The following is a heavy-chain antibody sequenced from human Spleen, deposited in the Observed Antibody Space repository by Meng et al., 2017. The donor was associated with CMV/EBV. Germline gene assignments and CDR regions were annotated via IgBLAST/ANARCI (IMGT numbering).Heavy chain of an antibody. V-gene: IGHV4-31*02. CDR3: AREGHDYGDYHGVDV. J-gene: IGHJ6*02. CDR2: IYYSGST. CDR1: GSISSGGYY. D-gene: IGHD4/OR15-4a*01. Sequence: GSISSGGYYWSWIRQHPGKGLEWIGFIYYSGSTYYNPSLMSRVTISADTSKNQFSLRLSSVTAADTAVYYCAREGHDYGDYHGVDVWGQGTTVTVSS.